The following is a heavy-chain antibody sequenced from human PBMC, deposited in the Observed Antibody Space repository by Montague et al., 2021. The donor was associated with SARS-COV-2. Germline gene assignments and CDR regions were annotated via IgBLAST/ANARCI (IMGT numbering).Heavy chain of an antibody. CDR2: IDYSWRT. CDR3: ARHETGDPPFGD. CDR1: AGSNMRSDYH. J-gene: IGHJ4*02. D-gene: IGHD7-27*01. Sequence: SETLSLTCTVSAGSNMRSDYHWGWIRQTPWKGLEWIGSIDYSWRTMQTPALKTRLSMSIDKSKNQCSLRLNSVTAAVTSIYYCARHETGDPPFGDWGQGTLVTVS. V-gene: IGHV4-39*01.